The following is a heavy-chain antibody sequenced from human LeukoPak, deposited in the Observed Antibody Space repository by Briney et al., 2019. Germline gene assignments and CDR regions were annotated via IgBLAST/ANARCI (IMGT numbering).Heavy chain of an antibody. CDR3: ARDFPSSGWYHPFDY. D-gene: IGHD6-19*01. Sequence: ASVKVSCKASGYTFTAYYMHWVRQAPGQGLEWMGWINPNSGGTNYAQKFQGRVTMTRDTSISTVYMELSRLRSDDTAVYYCARDFPSSGWYHPFDYWGQGILDTVSS. CDR1: GYTFTAYY. V-gene: IGHV1-2*02. J-gene: IGHJ4*02. CDR2: INPNSGGT.